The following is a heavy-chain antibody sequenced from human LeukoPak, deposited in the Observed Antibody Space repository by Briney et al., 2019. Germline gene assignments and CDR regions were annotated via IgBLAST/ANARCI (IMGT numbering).Heavy chain of an antibody. CDR2: ISYDGSNE. Sequence: SGGSLRLSCAASGFSFSGYAMHWVRQAPGKGPEWVALISYDGSNEHYADSVKGRFTISRDNSKNTLYLQMNSLRIEDTAVYYCTKTGSHWYYDYWGQGTLVTVSS. CDR3: TKTGSHWYYDY. V-gene: IGHV3-30-3*01. CDR1: GFSFSGYA. D-gene: IGHD3-10*01. J-gene: IGHJ4*02.